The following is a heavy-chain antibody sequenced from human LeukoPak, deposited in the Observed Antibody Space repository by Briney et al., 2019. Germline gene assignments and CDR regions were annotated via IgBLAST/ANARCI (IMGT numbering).Heavy chain of an antibody. CDR3: ARRRGTVAGPNWFDP. CDR1: GGSFSGYY. D-gene: IGHD6-13*01. J-gene: IGHJ5*02. V-gene: IGHV4-34*01. CDR2: INHSGST. Sequence: PSETLSLTCAVYGGSFSGYYWSWIRQPPGKGLEWIGEINHSGSTNYNPSLKSRVTISVDTSKNQFSLKLSSVTAADTAVYYCARRRGTVAGPNWFDPWGQGTLVTVSS.